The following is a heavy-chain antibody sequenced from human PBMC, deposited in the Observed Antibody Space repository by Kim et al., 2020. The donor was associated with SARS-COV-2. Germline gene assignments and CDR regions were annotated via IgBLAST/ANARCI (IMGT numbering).Heavy chain of an antibody. CDR2: SSSYI. V-gene: IGHV3-21*01. CDR3: AREGGTD. Sequence: SSSYIYYADSVKGRFTISRDNAKNSLYLQMNSLRAEDTAVYYCAREGGTDWGQGTLVTVSS. J-gene: IGHJ4*02.